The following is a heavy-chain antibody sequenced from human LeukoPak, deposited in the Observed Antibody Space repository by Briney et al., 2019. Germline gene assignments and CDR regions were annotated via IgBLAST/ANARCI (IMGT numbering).Heavy chain of an antibody. V-gene: IGHV4-59*01. Sequence: SETLSLTCTVSGGSISGYYWSWIRQPPGKGLEWIGYIFYSGSTNYNPSLKSRVTISVDTSKNQFSLKLSSVTAADTAVYYCVRRQHQNWGFDLWGRGTLVTVSS. CDR3: VRRQHQNWGFDL. J-gene: IGHJ2*01. D-gene: IGHD6-13*01. CDR1: GGSISGYY. CDR2: IFYSGST.